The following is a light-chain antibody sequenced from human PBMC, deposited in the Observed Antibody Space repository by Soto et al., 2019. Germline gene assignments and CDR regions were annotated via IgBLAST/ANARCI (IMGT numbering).Light chain of an antibody. J-gene: IGKJ4*01. CDR2: DAS. CDR3: QQRSNWPPGLT. CDR1: QSVSSY. V-gene: IGKV3-11*01. Sequence: EIVLTQSPATLSLSPGERATLSCRASQSVSSYLAWYQQKPGQAPRLLIYDASNRATGIPARFSGSGSGTDFTLTISSLEPEDFAVYYCQQRSNWPPGLTFGGGPKVDNK.